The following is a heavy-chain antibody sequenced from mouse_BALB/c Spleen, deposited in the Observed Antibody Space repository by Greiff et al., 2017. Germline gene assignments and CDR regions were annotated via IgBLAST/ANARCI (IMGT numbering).Heavy chain of an antibody. CDR1: GFTFSSYA. V-gene: IGHV5-9-3*01. J-gene: IGHJ3*01. CDR2: ISSGGSYT. Sequence: EVKLMESGGGLVKPGGSLKLSCAASGFTFSSYAMSWVRQTPEKRLEWVATISSGGSYTYYPDSVKGRFTISRDNAKNTLYLQMSSLRSEDTAMYYCARREGGFAYWGQGTLVTVSA. CDR3: ARREGGFAY.